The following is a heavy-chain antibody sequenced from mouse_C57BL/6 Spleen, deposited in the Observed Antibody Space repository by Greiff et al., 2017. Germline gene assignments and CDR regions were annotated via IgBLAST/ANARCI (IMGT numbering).Heavy chain of an antibody. CDR3: ARGDYYGSSYVGFDY. CDR1: GYTFTSYW. J-gene: IGHJ2*01. V-gene: IGHV1-64*01. CDR2: IHPNSGST. D-gene: IGHD1-1*01. Sequence: QVQLQQPGAELVKPGASVKLSCKASGYTFTSYWMHWVKQRPGQGLEWIGMIHPNSGSTNYNEKFKSKATLTVDKSSSTAYMQLSSLTSEDSAVYYGARGDYYGSSYVGFDYWGQGTTLTVSS.